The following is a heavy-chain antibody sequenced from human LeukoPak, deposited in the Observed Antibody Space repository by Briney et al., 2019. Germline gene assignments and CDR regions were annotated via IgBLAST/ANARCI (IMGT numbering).Heavy chain of an antibody. Sequence: GGTLRLSCAASGFTFRSYGMSWVRQAPGKGLEWVSTISGNGGSTYCADSVKGRFTISRDNSKNTLYLQMNSLRAEDTAVYYCAGYCSSTSCYLGPGAFDIWGQGTMVSVSS. CDR1: GFTFRSYG. CDR3: AGYCSSTSCYLGPGAFDI. CDR2: ISGNGGST. D-gene: IGHD2-2*01. J-gene: IGHJ3*02. V-gene: IGHV3-23*01.